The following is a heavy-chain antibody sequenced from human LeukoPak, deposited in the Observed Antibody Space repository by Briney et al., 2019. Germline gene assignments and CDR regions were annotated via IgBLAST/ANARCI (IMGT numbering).Heavy chain of an antibody. CDR1: GYTFTSYG. Sequence: ASVKVSCKASGYTFTSYGISWVRQAPGQGLEWMGWISAYNGNTNYAQKLQGRVTMTTDTYTSTDYMELRSLRSDDTAVYYCARETIVGAPRGFDYWGQGTLVTVSS. J-gene: IGHJ4*02. V-gene: IGHV1-18*01. CDR2: ISAYNGNT. CDR3: ARETIVGAPRGFDY. D-gene: IGHD1-26*01.